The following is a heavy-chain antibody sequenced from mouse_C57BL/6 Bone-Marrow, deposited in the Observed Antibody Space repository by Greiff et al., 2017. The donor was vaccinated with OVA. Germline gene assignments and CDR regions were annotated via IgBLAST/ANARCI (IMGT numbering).Heavy chain of an antibody. CDR3: VGGNPDY. CDR2: IYPGSGST. CDR1: GYTFTSYW. Sequence: QVHVKQPGAELVKPGASVKMSCKASGYTFTSYWITWVKQRPGQGLEWIGDIYPGSGSTNYNEKFKSKATLTVDTSSSTAYMQLSSLTSEDSAVYYCVGGNPDYWGQGTTLTVSS. J-gene: IGHJ2*01. D-gene: IGHD1-1*02. V-gene: IGHV1-55*01.